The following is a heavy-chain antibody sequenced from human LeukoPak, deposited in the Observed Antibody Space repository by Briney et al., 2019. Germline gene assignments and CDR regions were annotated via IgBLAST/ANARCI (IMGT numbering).Heavy chain of an antibody. CDR2: ISHSGTT. Sequence: SETLSLTCAVYGGSFSGFYWSWIRQPPGKGPEWIGEISHSGTTYYNPSLESRVTVSVDTSKSQFSLRLSSVTAADTAVYYCARGGLDTKRGGYFDFWGQGILVTVSS. CDR3: ARGGLDTKRGGYFDF. J-gene: IGHJ4*02. D-gene: IGHD5-18*01. V-gene: IGHV4-34*01. CDR1: GGSFSGFY.